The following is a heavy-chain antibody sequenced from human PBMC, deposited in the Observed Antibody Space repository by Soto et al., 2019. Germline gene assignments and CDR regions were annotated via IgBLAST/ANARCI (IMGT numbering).Heavy chain of an antibody. J-gene: IGHJ6*02. CDR2: ISYDGNNK. D-gene: IGHD3-10*01. Sequence: PGGSLRLSCAASGFTYSTYTMHWVRQAPGKGLEWVAVISYDGNNKFYADSVKGRFTISRDNAKNSLYLQMNSLRAEDTAVYYFASTSGKDLIFSVSDYYYGMDVWGQGTTVTVSS. CDR1: GFTYSTYT. CDR3: ASTSGKDLIFSVSDYYYGMDV. V-gene: IGHV3-30-3*01.